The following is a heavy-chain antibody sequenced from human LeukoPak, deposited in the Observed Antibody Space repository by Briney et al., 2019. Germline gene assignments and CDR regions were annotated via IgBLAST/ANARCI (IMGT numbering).Heavy chain of an antibody. CDR2: INPNSGGT. Sequence: GASVKVSCKASGYTFTGYYLHWVRQAPGQGLEWMGWINPNSGGTNYAQKFQGRVTMTRDTSISTGYMELSRLRSDDTAVYYCARDGNVLGYMDVWGKGTTVTISS. CDR1: GYTFTGYY. D-gene: IGHD3-16*01. V-gene: IGHV1-2*02. J-gene: IGHJ6*03. CDR3: ARDGNVLGYMDV.